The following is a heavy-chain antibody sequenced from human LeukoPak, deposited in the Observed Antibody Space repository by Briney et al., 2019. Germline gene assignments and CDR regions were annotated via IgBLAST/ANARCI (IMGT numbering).Heavy chain of an antibody. CDR2: IYYSGST. Sequence: PETLSLTCSVSGGSISSYYWSWIRQPPGKGLEWIGYIYYSGSTNYNPSLKSRVTISVDTSKNQFSLRLSSVTAADTAVYYCARDSAPGTKNPTVTTDYWGQGTLVTVSS. D-gene: IGHD4-17*01. J-gene: IGHJ4*02. CDR1: GGSISSYY. CDR3: ARDSAPGTKNPTVTTDY. V-gene: IGHV4-59*01.